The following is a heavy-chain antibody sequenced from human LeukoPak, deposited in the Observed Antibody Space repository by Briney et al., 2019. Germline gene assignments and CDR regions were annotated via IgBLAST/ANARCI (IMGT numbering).Heavy chain of an antibody. V-gene: IGHV4-34*01. CDR1: GGSSTGYH. J-gene: IGHJ4*02. CDR3: VRGVGDC. Sequence: PSETLSLTRAVYGGSSTGYHGSWIGQPPGKGLEWIGEINRSGSINYNPSLKSRVTISVDTSKNLYSLRLSSVTAADTAVYFCVRGVGDCRGRGTLVTVSS. CDR2: INRSGSI.